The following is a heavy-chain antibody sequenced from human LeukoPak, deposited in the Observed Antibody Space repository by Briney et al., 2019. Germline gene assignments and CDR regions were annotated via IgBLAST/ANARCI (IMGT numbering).Heavy chain of an antibody. CDR1: GFTFSSYA. V-gene: IGHV3-7*01. CDR2: IKQDGSEK. D-gene: IGHD3-16*02. CDR3: ARPKGIIVFDTGFDY. J-gene: IGHJ4*02. Sequence: GGSLRLSCAASGFTFSSYAMSWVRQAPGKGLEWVANIKQDGSEKYYVDSVKGRFTISRDNAKNSLYLQMNSLRAEDTAVYYCARPKGIIVFDTGFDYWGQGTLVTVSS.